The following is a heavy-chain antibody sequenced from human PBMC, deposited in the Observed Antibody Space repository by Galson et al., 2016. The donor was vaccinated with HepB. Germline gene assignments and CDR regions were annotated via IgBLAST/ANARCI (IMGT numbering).Heavy chain of an antibody. CDR3: ARDHRGDIEYYHGMGV. J-gene: IGHJ6*02. D-gene: IGHD3-16*01. Sequence: SLRLSCAVSGFNVGNNYMSWVRQAPGKGLEWVSIIYSGGGTDYADSVKGRFTISRDSFRNTVYLQMHSLRVEDTAVYYCARDHRGDIEYYHGMGVWGQGTAVTVSS. CDR1: GFNVGNNY. CDR2: IYSGGGT. V-gene: IGHV3-66*01.